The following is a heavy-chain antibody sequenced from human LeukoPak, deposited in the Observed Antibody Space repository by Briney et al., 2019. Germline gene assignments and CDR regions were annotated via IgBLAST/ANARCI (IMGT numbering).Heavy chain of an antibody. CDR2: ISSSSSYI. D-gene: IGHD2-2*01. V-gene: IGHV3-21*04. Sequence: PGGSLRLSCAASGFTFSSYSMNWVRQAPGKGLEWVSSISSSSSYIYYADSVKGRFTISRDNSKNTLYLQMNNLRAEDTAVYYCAKAPVVPAAPRSLDYWGQGTLVTVSS. CDR1: GFTFSSYS. J-gene: IGHJ4*02. CDR3: AKAPVVPAAPRSLDY.